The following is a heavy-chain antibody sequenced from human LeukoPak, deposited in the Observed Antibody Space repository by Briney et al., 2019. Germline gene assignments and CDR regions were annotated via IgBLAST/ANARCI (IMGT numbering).Heavy chain of an antibody. CDR3: ARGHCSGSSCLSHYFDY. CDR1: GGSISSDHY. V-gene: IGHV4-39*07. J-gene: IGHJ4*02. Sequence: SETLSLTCSVSGGSISSDHYWSWIRQPPGKGLEWIGSMYYSGTTSYNPSLMSRVTISLDTPKNQFSLELTSVTAADTAVYYCARGHCSGSSCLSHYFDYWGQGTLVTASS. D-gene: IGHD2-15*01. CDR2: MYYSGTT.